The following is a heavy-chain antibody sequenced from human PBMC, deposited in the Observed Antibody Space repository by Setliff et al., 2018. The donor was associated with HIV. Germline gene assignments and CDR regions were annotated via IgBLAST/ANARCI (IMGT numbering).Heavy chain of an antibody. Sequence: SETLSLTCTVSGGSIRSHYWSWIRQPPGKRLEWIGYIHYTGTTHYNPSLKSRVTMSVDTSKNHVSLKLSSVTAADTAVYYCARHNCGTTARYGVVVWGQGTMVTVSS. CDR2: IHYTGTT. CDR3: ARHNCGTTARYGVVV. J-gene: IGHJ3*01. CDR1: GGSIRSHY. V-gene: IGHV4-59*11. D-gene: IGHD2-21*01.